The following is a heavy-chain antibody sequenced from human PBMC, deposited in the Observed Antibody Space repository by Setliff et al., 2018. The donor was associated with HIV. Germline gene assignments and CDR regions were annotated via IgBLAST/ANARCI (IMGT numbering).Heavy chain of an antibody. CDR1: GGSISNYY. CDR3: AQLGMVDDFDY. CDR2: IYYSGST. V-gene: IGHV4-59*01. Sequence: PSETLSLTCTVSGGSISNYYWSWIRQPPGKGLEWIGYIYYSGSTNYNPSLKSRVTISVDTSKNHFSLKLRSVTAADTAVYYCAQLGMVDDFDYWGQGTLVTVSS. J-gene: IGHJ4*02. D-gene: IGHD1-1*01.